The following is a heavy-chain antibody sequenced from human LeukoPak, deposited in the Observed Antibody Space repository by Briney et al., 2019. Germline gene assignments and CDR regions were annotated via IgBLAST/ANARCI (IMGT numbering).Heavy chain of an antibody. J-gene: IGHJ6*02. V-gene: IGHV3-13*01. CDR1: GFTFSSYD. CDR3: ARSYYDFWSGYYLGMDV. D-gene: IGHD3-3*01. Sequence: GGSLRLSCAASGFTFSSYDMHWVRQATGKGLEWVSAIGTAGDTYCPGSVKGRFTISRENAKNSLYLQMNSLRAGDTAVYYCARSYYDFWSGYYLGMDVWGQGTTVTVSS. CDR2: IGTAGDT.